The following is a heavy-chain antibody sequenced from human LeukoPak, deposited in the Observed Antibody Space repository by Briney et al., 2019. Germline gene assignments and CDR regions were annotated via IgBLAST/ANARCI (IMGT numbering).Heavy chain of an antibody. J-gene: IGHJ4*02. CDR1: GFTFSSYA. CDR2: ISYDGSNK. CDR3: VRDNYSYGLDV. D-gene: IGHD2-21*01. Sequence: GGSLRLSCAASGFTFSSYAMHWVRQAPGKGLEWVAVISYDGSNKYYADSVKGRFTISRDNAKNTLYLHMNSLRAEDTAIYYCVRDNYSYGLDVWGQGTLVTVSS. V-gene: IGHV3-30*04.